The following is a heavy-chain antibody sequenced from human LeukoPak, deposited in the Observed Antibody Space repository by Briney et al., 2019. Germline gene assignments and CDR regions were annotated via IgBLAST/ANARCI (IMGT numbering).Heavy chain of an antibody. J-gene: IGHJ4*02. Sequence: ASVKVSCKASGGTFSSYAISWVRQAPGKGLEWMGGFDPEDGETIYAQKFQGRVTMTEDTSTDTAYMELSSLRSEDTAVYYCATKWELRYFDYWGQGTLVTVSS. CDR1: GGTFSSYA. D-gene: IGHD1-26*01. CDR3: ATKWELRYFDY. CDR2: FDPEDGET. V-gene: IGHV1-24*01.